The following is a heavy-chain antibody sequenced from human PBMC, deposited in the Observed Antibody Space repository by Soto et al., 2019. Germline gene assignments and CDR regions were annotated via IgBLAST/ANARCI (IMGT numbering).Heavy chain of an antibody. V-gene: IGHV3-9*01. CDR3: AKSHIVSTLSPANFDY. J-gene: IGHJ4*02. Sequence: VQLVESGGGLVQPGGSLRLSCSVSGFTFDDYAMHWVRQAPKKGLEWVSGVSWSSGRIGYADSVKGRFTISRDNAKNSLYLQMNSLRPEDTALYFCAKSHIVSTLSPANFDYWGQGILVTVSS. D-gene: IGHD5-12*01. CDR2: VSWSSGRI. CDR1: GFTFDDYA.